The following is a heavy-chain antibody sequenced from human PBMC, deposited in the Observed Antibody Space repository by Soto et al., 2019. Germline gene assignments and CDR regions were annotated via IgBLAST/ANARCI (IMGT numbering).Heavy chain of an antibody. CDR3: ARDYGGNSEGFNAFGI. Sequence: SETLSLTCTVSGGSISSSSYYWGWIRQPPGKGLEWIGSIYYSGSTYSNPSLKSRVTISVDTSKNQFSLKLSSVTAAATAVYYCARDYGGNSEGFNAFGIWGQGTMVTVSS. CDR1: GGSISSSSYY. J-gene: IGHJ3*02. V-gene: IGHV4-39*02. D-gene: IGHD4-17*01. CDR2: IYYSGST.